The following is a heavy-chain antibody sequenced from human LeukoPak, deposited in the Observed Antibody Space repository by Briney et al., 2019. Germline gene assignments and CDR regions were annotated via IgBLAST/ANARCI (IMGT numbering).Heavy chain of an antibody. Sequence: SETPSLTCTVSGGSISSYYWSWIRQPAGKGLEWIGRIYTSGSTNYNPSLKSRVTMSVDTSKNQFSLKLSSVTALDTAVYYCARIVVDNPDFYYYYMDVWGKGTTVTVSS. V-gene: IGHV4-4*07. J-gene: IGHJ6*03. CDR1: GGSISSYY. CDR3: ARIVVDNPDFYYYYMDV. CDR2: IYTSGST. D-gene: IGHD3-22*01.